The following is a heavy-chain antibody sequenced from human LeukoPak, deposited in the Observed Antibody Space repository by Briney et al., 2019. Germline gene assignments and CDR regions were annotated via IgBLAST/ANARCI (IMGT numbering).Heavy chain of an antibody. J-gene: IGHJ6*02. CDR3: ARPPHYYYGMDV. CDR2: INPNSGGT. CDR1: GYTFTGYY. Sequence: ASVKVSCKASGYTFTGYYIHWVRRAPGQGPEWMGWINPNSGGTNYTQKFQGRVTMTRDTSISTAYMELSRLTSDDTAVYYCARPPHYYYGMDVWGQGTTIIVSS. V-gene: IGHV1-2*02.